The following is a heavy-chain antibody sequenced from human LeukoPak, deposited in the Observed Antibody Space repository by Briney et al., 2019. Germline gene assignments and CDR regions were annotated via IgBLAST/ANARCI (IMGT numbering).Heavy chain of an antibody. Sequence: VQPGGSLRLSCAASGFTFSSYSINWVRQAPGKGLEWVSSISSSGSYIYYADSVKGRFTISRDNAKNSMYLQMDSLRAEDTAVYYCARDWEWLGGGFDYWGQGTLVTVSS. CDR1: GFTFSSYS. V-gene: IGHV3-21*01. CDR3: ARDWEWLGGGFDY. D-gene: IGHD6-19*01. J-gene: IGHJ4*02. CDR2: ISSSGSYI.